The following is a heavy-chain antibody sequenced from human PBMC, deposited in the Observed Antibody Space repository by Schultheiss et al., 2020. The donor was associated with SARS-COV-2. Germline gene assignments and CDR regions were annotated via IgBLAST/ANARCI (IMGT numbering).Heavy chain of an antibody. CDR1: GGSISSYY. J-gene: IGHJ6*02. D-gene: IGHD3-9*01. CDR2: IYYSGST. V-gene: IGHV4-59*12. Sequence: SETLSLTCTVSGGSISSYYWSWIRQPPGKGLEWIGYIYYSGSTNYNPSLKSRVTISVDTSKNQFSLKLSSVTAADTAVYYCARDYDILTGYYPRGRYYGMDVWGQGTTVTVSS. CDR3: ARDYDILTGYYPRGRYYGMDV.